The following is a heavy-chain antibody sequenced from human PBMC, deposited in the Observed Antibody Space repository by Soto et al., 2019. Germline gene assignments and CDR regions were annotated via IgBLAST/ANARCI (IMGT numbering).Heavy chain of an antibody. CDR3: ARSLGWYAIDY. CDR1: GVSIGSNYY. D-gene: IGHD6-19*01. J-gene: IGHJ4*02. CDR2: MSHIGSV. Sequence: QVLLQESGPGLVQPSGTLSLSCVVPGVSIGSNYYWGWVSQSPGKGLERLGDMSHIGSVNYNPSLKSRVPISMDKSQNQFSLKLNSVTAAGTAVYYCARSLGWYAIDYWGQGTLVIVSS. V-gene: IGHV4-4*02.